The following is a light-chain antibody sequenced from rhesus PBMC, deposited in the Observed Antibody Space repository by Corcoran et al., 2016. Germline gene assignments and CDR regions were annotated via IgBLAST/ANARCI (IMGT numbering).Light chain of an antibody. V-gene: IGKV1-94*01. Sequence: DIQMTQSPSSLSASVGDRVTVTGRASQGINKEVSWYQQKPGKAPKLLINASSSLQQGVSSRFSGSTSGTYYTLPISSLPPEDVATYYCLQDYSTPWTFGQGTKVAVK. J-gene: IGKJ1*01. CDR3: LQDYSTPWT. CDR2: ASS. CDR1: QGINKE.